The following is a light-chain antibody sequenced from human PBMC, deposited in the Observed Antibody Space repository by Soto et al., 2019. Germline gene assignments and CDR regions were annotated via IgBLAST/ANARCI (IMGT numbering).Light chain of an antibody. CDR1: QSISSW. CDR2: DAS. CDR3: QQYEGYPYT. Sequence: DIQMTQSPSTLSASVGDRVTITCRASQSISSWLAWYQQKPGKAPKLLIYDASILESGVPSTFSGSRSGTEFTLTISSLQPDDFATYYCQQYEGYPYTFGQGTKLEIK. V-gene: IGKV1-5*01. J-gene: IGKJ2*01.